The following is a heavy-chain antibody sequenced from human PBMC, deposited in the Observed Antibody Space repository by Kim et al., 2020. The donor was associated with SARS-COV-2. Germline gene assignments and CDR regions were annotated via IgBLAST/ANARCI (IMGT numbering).Heavy chain of an antibody. V-gene: IGHV3-74*01. Sequence: DSVEGRFPIARDNAKNTHYLQMHSLRAEDTAVYYCARYPSYNGVWYGLDTWGQGALLTLSS. CDR3: ARYPSYNGVWYGLDT. D-gene: IGHD2-8*01. J-gene: IGHJ5*02.